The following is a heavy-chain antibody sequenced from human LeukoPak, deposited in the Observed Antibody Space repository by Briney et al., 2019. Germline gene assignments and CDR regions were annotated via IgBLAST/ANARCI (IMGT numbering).Heavy chain of an antibody. V-gene: IGHV3-21*01. CDR1: GFTFSSYT. CDR3: ARGEGYYASGSYYIDY. J-gene: IGHJ4*02. Sequence: PGGSLRLSCAASGFTFSSYTMNWVRQAPGKGLEWVSSITTSSTYIYYADSVRGRFTISRDNAKNSLYLRMSSLRVEDTAVYYCARGEGYYASGSYYIDYWGQGTLVTVSS. CDR2: ITTSSTYI. D-gene: IGHD3-10*01.